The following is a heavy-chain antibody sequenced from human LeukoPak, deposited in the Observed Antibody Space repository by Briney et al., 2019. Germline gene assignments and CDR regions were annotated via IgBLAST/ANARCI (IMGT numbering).Heavy chain of an antibody. CDR2: IIPILGIA. CDR1: GGTFSSYA. CDR3: ARDYYGSGSYSH. Sequence: SVKVSCKASGGTFSSYAISWVRQAPGQGLEWMGRIIPILGIANYAQKFQGRVTVTADKSTSTAYMELSSLRSEDTAVYYCARDYYGSGSYSHWGQGTLVTVSS. J-gene: IGHJ4*02. D-gene: IGHD3-10*01. V-gene: IGHV1-69*04.